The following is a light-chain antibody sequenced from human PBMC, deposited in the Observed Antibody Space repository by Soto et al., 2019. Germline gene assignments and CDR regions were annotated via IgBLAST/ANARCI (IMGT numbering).Light chain of an antibody. V-gene: IGKV3D-20*02. CDR2: GAS. CDR3: QQRNYWQVT. Sequence: EIVLTHSPGTLSLSPCERATLSSSASQSVSNNYLAWYQQKPGQAPRLLIYGASNRATGIPDRFSGSGSGTDFTLTISSLEPEDFAIYYCQQRNYWQVTFGQGTRLEIK. CDR1: QSVSNNY. J-gene: IGKJ5*01.